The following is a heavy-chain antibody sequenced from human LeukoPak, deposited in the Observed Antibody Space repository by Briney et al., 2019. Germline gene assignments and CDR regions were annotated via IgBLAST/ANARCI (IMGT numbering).Heavy chain of an antibody. J-gene: IGHJ4*02. CDR2: IYYSGST. Sequence: KSSETLSLTSTVSGYSINSGYYWGWIRQPPGKGLEWIGSIYYSGSTYYNPSLKSRVTISVDTSKNQFSLKLSSVTAADTAVYYCARDRGVEMAIIQPFDYWGQGTLVTVSS. CDR1: GYSINSGYY. V-gene: IGHV4-38-2*02. CDR3: ARDRGVEMAIIQPFDY. D-gene: IGHD5-24*01.